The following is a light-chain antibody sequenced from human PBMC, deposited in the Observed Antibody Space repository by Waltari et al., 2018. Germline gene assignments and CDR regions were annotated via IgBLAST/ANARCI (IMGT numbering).Light chain of an antibody. CDR2: WAS. CDR1: QSVLYRSSNRNY. V-gene: IGKV4-1*01. J-gene: IGKJ1*01. Sequence: DIVMTQSPDSLAVSLGERATINCKSSQSVLYRSSNRNYLAWYQQKSGQPPKLLSYWASTPESGVPDRFSGSGSGTDFTLTISSLQAEDVAVYYCQQYYDTPQTFGQGTKVEIK. CDR3: QQYYDTPQT.